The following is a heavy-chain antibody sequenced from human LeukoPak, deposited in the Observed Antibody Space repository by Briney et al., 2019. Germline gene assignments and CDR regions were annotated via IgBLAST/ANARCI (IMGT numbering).Heavy chain of an antibody. V-gene: IGHV3-9*01. CDR2: ISWKGDSL. CDR1: GFTFDQYG. Sequence: PGRSLRLSCAASGFTFDQYGMHWVRQGPGKGLEWVSGISWKGDSLAYADSVTGRFTISRDNAKNSQYLQMNSLRAEDTAVYYCTRGLSVTPNNFDYWGQGTLVTVSS. D-gene: IGHD4-11*01. J-gene: IGHJ4*02. CDR3: TRGLSVTPNNFDY.